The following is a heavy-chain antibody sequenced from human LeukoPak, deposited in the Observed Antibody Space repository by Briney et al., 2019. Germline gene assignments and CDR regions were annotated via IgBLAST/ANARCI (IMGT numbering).Heavy chain of an antibody. V-gene: IGHV3-30*02. J-gene: IGHJ5*02. CDR2: IRYDGSNK. Sequence: GGSLRLSCAASGFTFSTYGMHWVRQAPGKGLEWVAFIRYDGSNKFYADSVKGRFTISRDNSKNTLYLQMNSLRAEDTAVYYCAKDSRGSSAWNHWGQGTLVTVSS. CDR3: AKDSRGSSAWNH. D-gene: IGHD2-2*01. CDR1: GFTFSTYG.